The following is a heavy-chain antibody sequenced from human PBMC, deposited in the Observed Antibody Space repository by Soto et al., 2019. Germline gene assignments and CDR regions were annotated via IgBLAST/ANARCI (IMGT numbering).Heavy chain of an antibody. CDR1: GGSISSSSYY. J-gene: IGHJ4*02. V-gene: IGHV4-39*01. CDR3: ARQHWIARVYCFDY. Sequence: SETLSLTCTVSGGSISSSSYYWGWIRQPPGKGLEWIGSIYYSGSTYYNPSLKSRVTISVDTSKNQFSLKLSSVTAADTAVYYCARQHWIARVYCFDYWGQGTLVTVSS. D-gene: IGHD1-1*01. CDR2: IYYSGST.